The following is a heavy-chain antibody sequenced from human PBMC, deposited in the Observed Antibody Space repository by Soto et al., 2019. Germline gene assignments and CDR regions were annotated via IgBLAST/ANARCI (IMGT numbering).Heavy chain of an antibody. CDR3: AKVDGYSTGWSRFDY. CDR1: GFTFSTYA. D-gene: IGHD6-19*01. V-gene: IGHV3-23*01. CDR2: ISGSGSST. J-gene: IGHJ4*02. Sequence: PGGSLRLSCAASGFTFSTYAMSLVLQAPWQGLEWVSAISGSGSSTYYADSVKGRFTISRDSSKNTLYLQMNSLRVEDTAVYYCAKVDGYSTGWSRFDYWGQGTLVTVSS.